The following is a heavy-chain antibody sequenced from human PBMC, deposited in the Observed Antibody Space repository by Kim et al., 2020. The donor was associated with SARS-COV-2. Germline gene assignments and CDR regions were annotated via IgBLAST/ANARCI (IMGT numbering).Heavy chain of an antibody. CDR2: IDHRGTT. D-gene: IGHD3-10*01. J-gene: IGHJ4*02. CDR3: AKNGGAGSFPH. V-gene: IGHV4-34*01. CDR1: GGSLNGYF. Sequence: SETLSLTCAVFGGSLNGYFWSWIRQAPGKGLEWIGEIDHRGTTNYNPSLKSRAIMSVDTSKNTLFLNLTSVTAADTSIYYCAKNGGAGSFPHWGQGTLVT.